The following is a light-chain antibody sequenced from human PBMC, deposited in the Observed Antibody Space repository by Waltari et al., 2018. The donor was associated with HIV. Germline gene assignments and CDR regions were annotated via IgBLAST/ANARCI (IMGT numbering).Light chain of an antibody. CDR1: NSNIGAND. CDR2: EST. CDR3: GTRDNDLGPGI. V-gene: IGLV1-51*02. Sequence: SVLTQPPSKSAAPGQTVTIPCAGHNSNIGANDVSWYQQLPGAPPRLIIYESTKRPSVISDRFSASKSDTTATLDIAGVQPGDEAMYFCGTRDNDLGPGIFGGGTWVTVL. J-gene: IGLJ2*01.